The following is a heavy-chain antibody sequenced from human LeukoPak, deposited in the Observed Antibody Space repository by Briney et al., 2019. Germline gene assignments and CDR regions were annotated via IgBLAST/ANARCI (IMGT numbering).Heavy chain of an antibody. CDR1: GFTFSSYA. CDR2: ISYDGSDK. CDR3: AKDDTTSSSLDY. J-gene: IGHJ4*02. D-gene: IGHD6-6*01. V-gene: IGHV3-30-3*01. Sequence: GGSLRLSCAASGFTFSSYAMHWVRQAPGKGLEWVAVISYDGSDKYYADPVKGRFTISRDNSKNTLYLQMNSLRAEDTAVYYCAKDDTTSSSLDYWGQGTLVTVSS.